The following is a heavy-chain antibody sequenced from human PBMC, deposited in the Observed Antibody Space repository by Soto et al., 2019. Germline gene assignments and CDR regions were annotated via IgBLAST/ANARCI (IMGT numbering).Heavy chain of an antibody. Sequence: QVQLVESGGGVVQPGRSLRLSCAASGFTFSSYGMHWVRQAPGKGLEWVAVIWYDGSNKYYADSVKGRFTISRDNSKNTLYLQMNSLRAEDTAVYYCARVLSGSYYGYFDYWCQGTLVTVSS. CDR1: GFTFSSYG. J-gene: IGHJ4*02. D-gene: IGHD1-26*01. CDR2: IWYDGSNK. CDR3: ARVLSGSYYGYFDY. V-gene: IGHV3-33*01.